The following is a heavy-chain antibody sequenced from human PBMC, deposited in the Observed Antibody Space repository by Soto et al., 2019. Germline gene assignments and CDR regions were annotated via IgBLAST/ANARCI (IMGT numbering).Heavy chain of an antibody. V-gene: IGHV2-5*02. CDR3: THPSDWYYFDY. J-gene: IGHJ4*02. D-gene: IGHD6-19*01. CDR2: IYWDDDK. CDR1: GFSLSTSGVG. Sequence: SGPTLVNPTQTLTLTCTFSGFSLSTSGVGVGWIRQPPGKALEWLALIYWDDDKRYSPSLKSRLTITKDTSKNQVVLTLTNMDPVDTATYYFTHPSDWYYFDYWGQGTLVTVSS.